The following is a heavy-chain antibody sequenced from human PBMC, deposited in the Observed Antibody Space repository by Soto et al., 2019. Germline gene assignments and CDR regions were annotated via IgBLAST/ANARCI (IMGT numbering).Heavy chain of an antibody. CDR1: GFTFSSYA. CDR2: ISGSGGST. J-gene: IGHJ5*02. CDR3: AKGWIQLWYKGDNWFDP. V-gene: IGHV3-23*01. Sequence: GGSPRLSCAASGFTFSSYAMSWVRQAPGKGLEWVSAISGSGGSTYYADSVKGRFTISRDNSKNTLYLQMNSLRAEDTAVYYCAKGWIQLWYKGDNWFDPWGQGTLVTVSS. D-gene: IGHD5-18*01.